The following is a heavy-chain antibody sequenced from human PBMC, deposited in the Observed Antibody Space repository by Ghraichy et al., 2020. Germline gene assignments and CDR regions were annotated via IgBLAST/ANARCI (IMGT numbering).Heavy chain of an antibody. CDR2: IGTAGDT. CDR1: GFTFSSYD. D-gene: IGHD6-13*01. V-gene: IGHV3-13*01. CDR3: ARARDRYSRSWYGPDGMDV. Sequence: GESLNISCAASGFTFSSYDMHWVRQATGKGLEWVSAIGTAGDTYYPGSVKGRFTISRENAKNSLYLQMNSLRAGDTAVYYCARARDRYSRSWYGPDGMDVWGQGTTVTVSS. J-gene: IGHJ6*02.